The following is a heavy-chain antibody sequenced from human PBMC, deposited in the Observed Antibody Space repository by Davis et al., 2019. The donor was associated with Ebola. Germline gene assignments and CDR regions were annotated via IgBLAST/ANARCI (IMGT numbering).Heavy chain of an antibody. V-gene: IGHV5-51*01. CDR3: ARGTNGYHPGGYFDS. D-gene: IGHD5-24*01. CDR1: GYSFTSYW. Sequence: GESLKISCKGSGYSFTSYWIVWVRQMPGKGLECMGIIFPGDSDTRKSPSFQGQVTISADKSLTTAYLQWSSLRASDTAIYYCARGTNGYHPGGYFDSWGQGTLVTVSS. J-gene: IGHJ4*02. CDR2: IFPGDSDT.